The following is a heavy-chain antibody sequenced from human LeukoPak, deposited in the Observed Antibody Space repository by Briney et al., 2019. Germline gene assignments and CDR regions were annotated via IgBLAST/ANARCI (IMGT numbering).Heavy chain of an antibody. Sequence: GGSLRLSCAASGFTFSSYAMSWVRQAPGKGLEWVSAISGSGGSTYYADSVKGRFTISRDNSKNTLYLLMNSLRAEDTAVYYCAKGYGGNPQIDYWGQGTLVTVSS. CDR1: GFTFSSYA. CDR2: ISGSGGST. J-gene: IGHJ4*02. V-gene: IGHV3-23*01. D-gene: IGHD4-23*01. CDR3: AKGYGGNPQIDY.